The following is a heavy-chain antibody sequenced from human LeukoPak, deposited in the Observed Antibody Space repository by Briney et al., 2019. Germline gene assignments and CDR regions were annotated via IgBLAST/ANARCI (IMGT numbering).Heavy chain of an antibody. V-gene: IGHV4-59*01. CDR3: ARDVRGYSYGSEYYYYMDV. J-gene: IGHJ6*03. CDR2: IYYSGST. CDR1: GGSISSYY. D-gene: IGHD5-18*01. Sequence: PSETLSLTCTVSGGSISSYYWSWIRQPPGKGLEWIGYIYYSGSTNYNPSLKSRVTISVDTSKNQFSLKLSSVTAADTAMYYCARDVRGYSYGSEYYYYMDVWGKGTTVTVPS.